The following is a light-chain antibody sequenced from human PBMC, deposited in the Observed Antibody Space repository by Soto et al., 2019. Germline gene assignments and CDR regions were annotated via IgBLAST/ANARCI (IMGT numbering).Light chain of an antibody. CDR3: QQYSNSPPT. Sequence: EIVLTQSPATLSLSPGERATLSCRASQSVSSSLAWYQQKPGQAPRLLLYDASNRATGIPARFSGSGSGTDFTLTINSLEPEDFAVYYCQQYSNSPPTFGRGTKVEIK. J-gene: IGKJ4*01. CDR1: QSVSSS. V-gene: IGKV3-11*01. CDR2: DAS.